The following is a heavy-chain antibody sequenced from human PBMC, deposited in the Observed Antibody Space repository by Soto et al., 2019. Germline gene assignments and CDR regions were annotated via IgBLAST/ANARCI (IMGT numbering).Heavy chain of an antibody. V-gene: IGHV1-46*01. Sequence: ASVKVSCKASGYTFTSYYMHWVRQAPGQGLEWMGIINPSGGSTSYAQKFQGRVTMTRDTSTSTVYMELSSLRSEDTAVYYCARDRMHILTGYSDFDYRGQGTLVTVSS. D-gene: IGHD3-9*01. CDR3: ARDRMHILTGYSDFDY. CDR2: INPSGGST. J-gene: IGHJ4*02. CDR1: GYTFTSYY.